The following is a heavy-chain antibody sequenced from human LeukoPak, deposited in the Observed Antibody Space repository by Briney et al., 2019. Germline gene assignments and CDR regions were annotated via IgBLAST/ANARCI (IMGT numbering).Heavy chain of an antibody. Sequence: PGGSLRLSCAASGFTFSSYGMHWVRQAPGKGLEWVAFIRYDGSNKYYADSVKGRFTISRDNSKNTLYLQMNSLRAEDTAVYYCAKDRVKYYDSSGLTNYWGQGTLVTVSS. CDR2: IRYDGSNK. J-gene: IGHJ4*02. CDR1: GFTFSSYG. V-gene: IGHV3-30*02. D-gene: IGHD3-22*01. CDR3: AKDRVKYYDSSGLTNY.